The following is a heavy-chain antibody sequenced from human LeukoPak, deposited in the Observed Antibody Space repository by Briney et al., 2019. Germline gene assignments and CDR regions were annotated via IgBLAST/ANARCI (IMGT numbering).Heavy chain of an antibody. Sequence: GGSLRLSCAASGFTFSIYAMSWVRQAPGKGLEWVSAISGSGGSTYYADSVKGRFTISRDNSKNTLYLQMNNLRAEDTAVYYCAKSSSYYYYGMDVWGQGTTVTVS. J-gene: IGHJ6*02. CDR1: GFTFSIYA. CDR2: ISGSGGST. CDR3: AKSSSYYYYGMDV. V-gene: IGHV3-23*01.